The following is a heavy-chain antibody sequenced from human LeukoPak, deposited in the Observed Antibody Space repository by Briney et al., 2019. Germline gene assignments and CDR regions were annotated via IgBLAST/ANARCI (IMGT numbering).Heavy chain of an antibody. CDR1: GGSISSYY. Sequence: SETLSLTCTVSGGSISSYYWSWIRQPAGRGLEWIGRIYTSGSTNYNPSLKSRVTISVDTSKNQFSLKLSSVTVADTAVYYCARLHSSGWYGWSEEREYYYYGMDVWGQGTTVTVSS. J-gene: IGHJ6*02. CDR3: ARLHSSGWYGWSEEREYYYYGMDV. V-gene: IGHV4-4*07. CDR2: IYTSGST. D-gene: IGHD6-19*01.